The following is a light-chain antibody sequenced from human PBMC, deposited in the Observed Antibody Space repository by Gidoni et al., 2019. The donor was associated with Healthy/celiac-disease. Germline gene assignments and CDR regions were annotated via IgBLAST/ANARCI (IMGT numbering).Light chain of an antibody. CDR1: QSISSW. CDR3: QQYNSYSQT. J-gene: IGKJ2*01. Sequence: DIQMTQSPSTLSASVGDRVPITCRASQSISSWLAWYQQKPGKAPKLLSYDASSLESGVPSRFSGSGSGTEFTLTISSLQPDDFATYYCQQYNSYSQTFGQGTKLEIK. CDR2: DAS. V-gene: IGKV1-5*01.